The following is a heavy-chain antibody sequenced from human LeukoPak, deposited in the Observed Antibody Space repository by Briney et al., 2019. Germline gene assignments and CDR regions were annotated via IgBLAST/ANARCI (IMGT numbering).Heavy chain of an antibody. CDR1: GGSFSGYY. CDR2: INHSGST. J-gene: IGHJ4*02. CDR3: ARDPGYDSSLDY. D-gene: IGHD5-12*01. V-gene: IGHV4-34*01. Sequence: SETLSLTCAVYGGSFSGYYWSWIRQPPGKGLEWIGEINHSGSTNYNPSLKSRVTISVDTSKNQFSLKLNSVTPEDTAVYFCARDPGYDSSLDYRGQGTLVTVSS.